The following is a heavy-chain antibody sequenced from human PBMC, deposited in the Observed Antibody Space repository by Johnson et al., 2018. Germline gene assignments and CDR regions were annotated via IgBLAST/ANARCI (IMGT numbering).Heavy chain of an antibody. CDR1: GFTFEDYA. Sequence: EVQLVESGGGLVQPGGSLRLSCTASGFTFEDYALHWVRQAPGKGLEWVSGISLSSGRLGYVDSVEGRFTISRDNARNSLFLQMNSLRPEDTAVYFWARDIYYTTYPPRGYMDVWGNGTTVTVSS. CDR3: ARDIYYTTYPPRGYMDV. D-gene: IGHD2/OR15-2a*01. CDR2: ISLSSGRL. V-gene: IGHV3-9*01. J-gene: IGHJ6*03.